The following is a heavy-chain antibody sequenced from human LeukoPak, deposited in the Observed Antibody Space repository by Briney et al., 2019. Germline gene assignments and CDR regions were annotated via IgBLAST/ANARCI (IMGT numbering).Heavy chain of an antibody. V-gene: IGHV3-13*01. Sequence: GGSLRLSCAASGFTFSSYDMHWVRQATGKGLEWVSAIGTAGDTYYPGSVKGRFTISRENAKNSWYLQMNSLRAGDTAVYYCARGRNGYYFDYWGQGTLVTVSS. CDR3: ARGRNGYYFDY. D-gene: IGHD3-16*01. CDR1: GFTFSSYD. CDR2: IGTAGDT. J-gene: IGHJ4*02.